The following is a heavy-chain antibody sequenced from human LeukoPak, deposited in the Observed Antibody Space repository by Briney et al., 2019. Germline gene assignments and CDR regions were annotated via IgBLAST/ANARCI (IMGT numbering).Heavy chain of an antibody. D-gene: IGHD3-16*01. CDR2: INGDGTST. CDR1: GVTFSTDW. CDR3: ARSTYPKLDS. J-gene: IGHJ4*02. Sequence: TGGSLRLACAVSGVTFSTDWMHWVGQAPGKGLVWISRINGDGTSTNYADSVKGRFTISRDNAKNTLYLEMKSLRAEDTAVYFCARSTYPKLDSWGQGTLVTVSS. V-gene: IGHV3-74*01.